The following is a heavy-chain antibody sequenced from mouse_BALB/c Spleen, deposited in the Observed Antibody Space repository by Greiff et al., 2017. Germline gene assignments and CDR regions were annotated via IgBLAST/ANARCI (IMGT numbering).Heavy chain of an antibody. CDR3: AREDAWFAY. CDR2: INPSTGYT. V-gene: IGHV1-7*01. CDR1: GYTFTSYW. Sequence: QVQLQQSGAELAKPGASVKMSCKASGYTFTSYWMHWVKQRPGQGLEWIGYINPSTGYTEYNQKFKDKATLTADKSSSTAYMQLSSLTSEDSAVYYCAREDAWFAYWGQGTLVTVSA. J-gene: IGHJ3*01.